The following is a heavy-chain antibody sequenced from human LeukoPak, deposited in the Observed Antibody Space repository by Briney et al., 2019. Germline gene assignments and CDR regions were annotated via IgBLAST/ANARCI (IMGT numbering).Heavy chain of an antibody. CDR3: AKDRYYYDSSGSNDAFDI. CDR2: ISGSGGST. V-gene: IGHV3-23*01. Sequence: PGGSLRLSCAASGFTFSSYAMSWVRQAPGKGLEWVSAISGSGGSTYYADSVKGRFTISRGNSKNTLYLQMNSLRAEDTAVYYCAKDRYYYDSSGSNDAFDIWGQGTMVTVSS. CDR1: GFTFSSYA. D-gene: IGHD3-22*01. J-gene: IGHJ3*02.